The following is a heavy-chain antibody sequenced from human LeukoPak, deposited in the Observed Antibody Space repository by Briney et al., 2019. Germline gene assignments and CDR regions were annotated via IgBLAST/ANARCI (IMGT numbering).Heavy chain of an antibody. CDR3: ARDLSGYEDAFDI. D-gene: IGHD5-12*01. CDR2: INHSGST. J-gene: IGHJ3*02. CDR1: GGSFSGYY. V-gene: IGHV4-34*01. Sequence: SETLSLTCAVYGGSFSGYYWSWIRQPPGKGLEWIGEINHSGSTNYNPSLKSRVTISVDTSKNQFSLKLSSVTAADTAVYYCARDLSGYEDAFDIWGQETMVTVSS.